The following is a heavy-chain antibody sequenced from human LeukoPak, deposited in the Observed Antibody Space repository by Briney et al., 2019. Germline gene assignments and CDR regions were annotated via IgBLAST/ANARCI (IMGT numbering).Heavy chain of an antibody. J-gene: IGHJ4*02. CDR3: ARDVVLLWFGELSPDYFDY. Sequence: GRSLRLSCAASGFTFDDYAMHWVRQAPGKGLEWVANIKQDGSEEYYVDSVKGRFTVSRDNAKNSLYLQMNSLRAEDTAVYYCARDVVLLWFGELSPDYFDYWGQGTLVTVSS. D-gene: IGHD3-10*01. V-gene: IGHV3-7*01. CDR2: IKQDGSEE. CDR1: GFTFDDYA.